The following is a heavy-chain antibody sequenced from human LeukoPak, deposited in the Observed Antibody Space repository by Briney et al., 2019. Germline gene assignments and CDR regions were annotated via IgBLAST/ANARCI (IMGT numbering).Heavy chain of an antibody. J-gene: IGHJ6*03. CDR2: ISSSSSYI. D-gene: IGHD3-10*01. Sequence: GGSLRLSCAASGFIFSSYSMNWVRQAPGKGLEWVSSISSSSSYIYYADSVKGRFTISRDNAKNSLYLQMNSLRAEDTAVYYCARDFFSYGSGYYYMDVWGKGTTVTISS. V-gene: IGHV3-21*01. CDR3: ARDFFSYGSGYYYMDV. CDR1: GFIFSSYS.